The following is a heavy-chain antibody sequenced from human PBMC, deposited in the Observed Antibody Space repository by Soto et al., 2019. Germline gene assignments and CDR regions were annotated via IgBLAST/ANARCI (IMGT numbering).Heavy chain of an antibody. CDR1: GFTFSSYS. Sequence: GGSLRLSCAASGFTFSSYSMNWVRQAPGKGLEWVSSISSSSSYIYYADSVKGRFTISRDNAKNSLYLQMNSLRAEDTAVYYCARGGTDIVVVPAARYYFDYWGQGTLVTVSS. V-gene: IGHV3-21*01. CDR2: ISSSSSYI. J-gene: IGHJ4*02. D-gene: IGHD2-2*01. CDR3: ARGGTDIVVVPAARYYFDY.